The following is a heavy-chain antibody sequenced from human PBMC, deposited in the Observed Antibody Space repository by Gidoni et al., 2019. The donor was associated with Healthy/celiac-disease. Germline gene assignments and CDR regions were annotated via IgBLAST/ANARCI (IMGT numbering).Heavy chain of an antibody. CDR3: ARGVVAGDYVGWFDP. CDR1: GYTFTGYY. Sequence: QVQLVQSGAEVKKPGASVKVSCKASGYTFTGYYMHWVRQAPGQGLEWMGWINPNSGGTNDAQKFQGRVTMTRDTSISTAYMELSRLRSDDTAVYYCARGVVAGDYVGWFDPWGQGTLVTVSS. V-gene: IGHV1-2*02. D-gene: IGHD4-17*01. CDR2: INPNSGGT. J-gene: IGHJ5*02.